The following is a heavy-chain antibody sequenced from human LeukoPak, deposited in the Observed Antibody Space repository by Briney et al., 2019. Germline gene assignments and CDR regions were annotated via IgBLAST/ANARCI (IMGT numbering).Heavy chain of an antibody. D-gene: IGHD3-10*01. CDR3: ARDITPYYYMDV. Sequence: GGSLRLSCAASGFTFSNYWMTWVRQAPGKWLEWVANINQDGSEEYYVDSVKGRFTTSRDNAKNSLFLQMNSLRAEDTAVYYCARDITPYYYMDVWGKGTTVTVSS. CDR1: GFTFSNYW. V-gene: IGHV3-7*01. J-gene: IGHJ6*03. CDR2: INQDGSEE.